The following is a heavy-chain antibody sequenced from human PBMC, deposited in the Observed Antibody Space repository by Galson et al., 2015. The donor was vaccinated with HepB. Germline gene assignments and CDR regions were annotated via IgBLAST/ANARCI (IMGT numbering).Heavy chain of an antibody. Sequence: SLRLSCAASGFSFSSFGMHWARQAPDKGLEWVAIISANSAGKYYADSVKGRFTISRDNSKNTVYLQMDSLRAEDTAVYYCAKRGDHYNGDGYYAPFDQWGQGTLVTVSS. J-gene: IGHJ4*02. CDR3: AKRGDHYNGDGYYAPFDQ. D-gene: IGHD3-3*01. CDR2: ISANSAGK. CDR1: GFSFSSFG. V-gene: IGHV3-30*18.